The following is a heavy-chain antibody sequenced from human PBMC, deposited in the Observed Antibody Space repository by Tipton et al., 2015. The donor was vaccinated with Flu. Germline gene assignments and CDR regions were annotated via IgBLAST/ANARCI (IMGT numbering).Heavy chain of an antibody. CDR3: ARFPLRYFDWSPAYYYMDV. V-gene: IGHV4-34*01. D-gene: IGHD3-9*01. J-gene: IGHJ6*03. Sequence: TLSLTCAVYGGSFSGYYWSWIRQPPGKGLEWIGEINHSGSTNYNPSLKSRVTISVDTSKNQFSLKLSSVTAADTAVYYCARFPLRYFDWSPAYYYMDVWGKGTTVTVSS. CDR2: INHSGST. CDR1: GGSFSGYY.